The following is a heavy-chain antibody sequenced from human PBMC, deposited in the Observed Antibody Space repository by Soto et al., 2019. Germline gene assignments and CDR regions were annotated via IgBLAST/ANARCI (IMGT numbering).Heavy chain of an antibody. CDR1: GYTFSRYS. J-gene: IGHJ4*02. Sequence: VQLVQSGAEVKKPGASVKVSCKAFGYTFSRYSISWVRQAPGQGLEWMGWIGGKTGKAHYAEKFQDRITMTIDTSTNSADMELRGLTSDDTAVYYCARESGVVVIVKGEFELWGQGTLVTVSS. V-gene: IGHV1-18*04. CDR2: IGGKTGKA. D-gene: IGHD3-10*01. CDR3: ARESGVVVIVKGEFEL.